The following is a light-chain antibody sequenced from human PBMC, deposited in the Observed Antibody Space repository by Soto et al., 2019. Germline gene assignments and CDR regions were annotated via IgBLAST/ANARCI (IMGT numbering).Light chain of an antibody. Sequence: EIVLTQYPGTQALSPGERAALCCRASQSVSSNYLAWYQQKRGQAPRLLIYGASSRATGIPDRFSGSGSGTDFTLTINRLEPEDFAVYYCQQYGSSPLTFGGGTKVDIK. J-gene: IGKJ4*01. CDR1: QSVSSNY. CDR2: GAS. V-gene: IGKV3-20*01. CDR3: QQYGSSPLT.